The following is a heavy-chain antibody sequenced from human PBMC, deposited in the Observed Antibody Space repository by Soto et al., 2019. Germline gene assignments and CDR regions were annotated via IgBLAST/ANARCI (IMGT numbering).Heavy chain of an antibody. J-gene: IGHJ6*02. CDR3: ARDLVVVGSMDV. D-gene: IGHD2-15*01. V-gene: IGHV3-21*01. CDR2: ISSTSSYI. CDR1: GFTFSSYS. Sequence: GVLRLSCAASGFTFSSYSMNWVRQAPGKGLEWVSSISSTSSYIYYADSLKGRFTISRDNAKNSLYLQMNSLRAEDTAVYYCARDLVVVGSMDVWGQGTTVTVSS.